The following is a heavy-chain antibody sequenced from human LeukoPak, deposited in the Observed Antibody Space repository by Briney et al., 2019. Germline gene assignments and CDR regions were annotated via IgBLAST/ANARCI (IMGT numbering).Heavy chain of an antibody. J-gene: IGHJ4*02. CDR3: AKGKWELPYY. CDR2: ISGSGGST. Sequence: GGTLRLSCAASGFTFSSYGMSWVRQAPGQGLEWVSAISGSGGSTYYADSVKGRFTISRDNSKNTLYLQMNSLRAEDTAVYYCAKGKWELPYYWGQGTLVTVSS. CDR1: GFTFSSYG. D-gene: IGHD1-26*01. V-gene: IGHV3-23*01.